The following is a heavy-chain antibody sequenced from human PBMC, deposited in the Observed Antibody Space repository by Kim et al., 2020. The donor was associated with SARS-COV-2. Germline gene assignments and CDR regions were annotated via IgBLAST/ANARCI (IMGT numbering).Heavy chain of an antibody. Sequence: SETLSLTCAVSGGSISSSNWWSWVRQPPGKGLEWIGEIYHSGSTNYNPSLKSRVTISVDKSKNQFSLKLSSVTAADTAVYYCARDQVYYYDSSGYYYYYGMDVWGQGTTVTVSS. V-gene: IGHV4-4*02. J-gene: IGHJ6*02. D-gene: IGHD3-22*01. CDR2: IYHSGST. CDR1: GGSISSSNW. CDR3: ARDQVYYYDSSGYYYYYGMDV.